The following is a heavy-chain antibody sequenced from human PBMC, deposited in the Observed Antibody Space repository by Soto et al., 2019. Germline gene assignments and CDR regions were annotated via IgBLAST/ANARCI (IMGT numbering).Heavy chain of an antibody. Sequence: GGSLRLSCVASGFTFSSYAMSWVRQAPGKGLEWVSAISGSGGSTYYADSVKGRFTISRDNSKNTLYLQMNSLRAEDTAVYYCAKDLPTERYYDFWSGRGYYFDYWGQGTLVTVSS. CDR3: AKDLPTERYYDFWSGRGYYFDY. J-gene: IGHJ4*02. V-gene: IGHV3-23*01. CDR1: GFTFSSYA. CDR2: ISGSGGST. D-gene: IGHD3-3*01.